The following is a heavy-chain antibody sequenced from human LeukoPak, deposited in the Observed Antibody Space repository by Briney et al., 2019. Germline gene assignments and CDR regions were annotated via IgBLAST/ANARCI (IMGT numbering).Heavy chain of an antibody. D-gene: IGHD6-13*01. CDR1: GGSISSSSYY. Sequence: SETLSLTCTVSGGSISSSSYYWGWIRQPPGKGLEWIGSIYYSGSTYYNPSLKSRVTISVDTSKNQFSLKLRSVTAADTAVYYCARGVSGWYQVDYWGQGTLVTVSS. CDR3: ARGVSGWYQVDY. CDR2: IYYSGST. J-gene: IGHJ4*02. V-gene: IGHV4-39*07.